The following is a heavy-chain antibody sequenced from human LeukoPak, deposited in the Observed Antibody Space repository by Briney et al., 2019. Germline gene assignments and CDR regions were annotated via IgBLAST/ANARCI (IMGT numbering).Heavy chain of an antibody. CDR1: GYTFTSYG. J-gene: IGHJ6*03. CDR3: ARDPSNWNSYYYYYYMDV. CDR2: ISAYNGNT. D-gene: IGHD1-7*01. Sequence: GAAVKVSCKASGYTFTSYGISWVRQAPVQGLEWMGWISAYNGNTNYAQKLQGRVTMTTDTSTSTAYMELRSLRSDDTAVYYCARDPSNWNSYYYYYYMDVWGKGTTVTVSS. V-gene: IGHV1-18*01.